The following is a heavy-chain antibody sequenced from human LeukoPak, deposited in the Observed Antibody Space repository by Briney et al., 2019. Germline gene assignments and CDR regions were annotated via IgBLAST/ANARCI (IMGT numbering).Heavy chain of an antibody. D-gene: IGHD3-16*01. CDR2: IWYDGSNR. CDR1: GFIFSYYG. V-gene: IGHV3-33*01. Sequence: PGGSLRLSCAASGFIFSYYGMHWVRQAPGKGLEWVAVIWYDGSNRYSADSLKGRFTISRDNSKNTLYLQMNSLTADDTAVYYCARDPLGVLSYFDYWGQGTLVTVSS. J-gene: IGHJ4*02. CDR3: ARDPLGVLSYFDY.